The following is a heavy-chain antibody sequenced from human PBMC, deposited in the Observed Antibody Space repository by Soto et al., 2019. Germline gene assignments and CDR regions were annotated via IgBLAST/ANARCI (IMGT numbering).Heavy chain of an antibody. D-gene: IGHD5-12*01. J-gene: IGHJ6*02. V-gene: IGHV3-74*01. CDR1: GFTFSSYW. CDR3: TKGGARRDAYNYPYYGMDV. CDR2: INSDGSST. Sequence: EVQLVESGGGLVQPGGSLRLSCAASGFTFSSYWMHWVRQAPGKGLVWVSRINSDGSSTSYADSVKGRFIISRDNAKNTLYLQMNSLRAEDTAVYYCTKGGARRDAYNYPYYGMDVWGQGTTVTVSS.